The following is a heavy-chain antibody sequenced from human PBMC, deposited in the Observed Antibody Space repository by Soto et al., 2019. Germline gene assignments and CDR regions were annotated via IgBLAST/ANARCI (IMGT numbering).Heavy chain of an antibody. CDR1: GGTFSSYA. CDR2: IIPIFGTA. V-gene: IGHV1-69*12. J-gene: IGHJ6*02. Sequence: QVQLVQSGAEVKKPGSSVKVSCKASGGTFSSYAISWVRQAPGQGLEWMGGIIPIFGTANYAQKFQGRVTITADESTSTAYMELSSLRSEDTAVYYCASEERNYWSGYYGERRGYYYYYGMDVWGQGTTVTVSS. CDR3: ASEERNYWSGYYGERRGYYYYYGMDV. D-gene: IGHD3-3*01.